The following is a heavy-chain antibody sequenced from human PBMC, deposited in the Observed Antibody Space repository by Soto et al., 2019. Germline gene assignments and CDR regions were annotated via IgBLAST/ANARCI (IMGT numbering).Heavy chain of an antibody. V-gene: IGHV4-59*08. Sequence: SETLSLTCTVAGGSISSFDGSWIRQPPGKGLEWIGYIYYSGSTNYNPSLKSRVTISVDTSKNQFSLKLSSVTAAATAVYYCARRYGPGFDYWGQGTLVTVS. CDR3: ARRYGPGFDY. CDR1: GGSISSFD. CDR2: IYYSGST. D-gene: IGHD4-17*01. J-gene: IGHJ4*02.